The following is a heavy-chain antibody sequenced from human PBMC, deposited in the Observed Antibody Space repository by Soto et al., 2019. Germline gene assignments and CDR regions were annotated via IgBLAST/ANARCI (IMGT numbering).Heavy chain of an antibody. D-gene: IGHD2-2*02. J-gene: IGHJ6*02. CDR2: INHSGST. CDR3: ERGDIVVVPAAIRGGDYYYYYGMDV. V-gene: IGHV4-34*01. CDR1: VGSFSGYY. Sequence: SETLSLTCAVYVGSFSGYYWSWIRQPPGKGLEWIGEINHSGSTNYNPSLKSRVTISVDTSKNQFSLKLSSVTAADTAVYYCERGDIVVVPAAIRGGDYYYYYGMDVWGQGTTVTVSS.